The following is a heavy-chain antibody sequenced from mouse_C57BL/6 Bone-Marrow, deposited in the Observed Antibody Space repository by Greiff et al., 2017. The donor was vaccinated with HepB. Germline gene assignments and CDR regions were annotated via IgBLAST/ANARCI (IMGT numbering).Heavy chain of an antibody. CDR2: INPYNGDT. CDR3: ARSRNYGSSYWYFDV. Sequence: EVKLQQSGPELVKPGDSVKISCKASGYSFTGYFMNWVMQSHGKSLEWIGRINPYNGDTFYNQKFKGKATLTVDKSSSTAHMELRSLTSEDSAVYYCARSRNYGSSYWYFDVWGTGTTVTVSS. D-gene: IGHD1-1*01. J-gene: IGHJ1*03. CDR1: GYSFTGYF. V-gene: IGHV1-20*01.